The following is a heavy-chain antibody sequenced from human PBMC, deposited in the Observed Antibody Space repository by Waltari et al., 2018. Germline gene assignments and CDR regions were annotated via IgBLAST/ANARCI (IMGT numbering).Heavy chain of an antibody. D-gene: IGHD3-10*01. CDR1: GGSFRCYY. CDR2: INHSGST. J-gene: IGHJ4*02. Sequence: QVQLQQGGAGLLKPSETLYLTFAVYGGSFRCYYWNRITQPQGKGLEWIWEINHSGSTNYNPSLKSRVTISVDTSKNQFSLKLSSVTAADTAVYYCASTLWGDRGDMRDYWGQGTLVTVSS. CDR3: ASTLWGDRGDMRDY. V-gene: IGHV4-34*01.